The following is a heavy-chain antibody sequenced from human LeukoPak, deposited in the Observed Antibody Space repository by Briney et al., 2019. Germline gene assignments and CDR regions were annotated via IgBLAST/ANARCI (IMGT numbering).Heavy chain of an antibody. CDR2: INAYNGDT. D-gene: IGHD2-2*01. CDR1: GYTFTNYG. Sequence: ASVKVSCKASGYTFTNYGVSWVGQAGGQGLEWMGWINAYNGDTHYAQNLQGRLTMTTDTSTSMAFMELRSLRPDDTAVYFCARWGLVAPGTYYYYYMDVWGRGTTVTVSS. J-gene: IGHJ6*03. V-gene: IGHV1-18*01. CDR3: ARWGLVAPGTYYYYYMDV.